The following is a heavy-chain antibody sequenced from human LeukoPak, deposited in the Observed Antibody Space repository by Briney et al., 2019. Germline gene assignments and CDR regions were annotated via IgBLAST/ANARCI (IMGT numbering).Heavy chain of an antibody. CDR2: ISSSSSYI. J-gene: IGHJ6*02. D-gene: IGHD2-15*01. CDR1: GFTFSSYS. Sequence: GALRLSCAASGFTFSSYSMNWVRQAPGKGLEWVSSISSSSSYIYYADSVKGRFTISRDNAKNSLYLQMNSLRAEDTAVYYCARVYCSGGSCYVKDYYYGMDVWGQGTTVTVSS. CDR3: ARVYCSGGSCYVKDYYYGMDV. V-gene: IGHV3-21*01.